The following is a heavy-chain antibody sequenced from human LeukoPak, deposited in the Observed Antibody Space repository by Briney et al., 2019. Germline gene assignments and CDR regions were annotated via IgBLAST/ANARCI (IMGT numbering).Heavy chain of an antibody. J-gene: IGHJ4*02. Sequence: ASVKVSCKASGCTLSSSYMHWVRQAPGQGLEWMGVVNPSDNSRTYAQKFQGRVTMTTDRSTSTAYMELSSLRSDDTAVYYCARGDIDHWGQGTLVTVSS. CDR1: GCTLSSSY. D-gene: IGHD2-15*01. CDR3: ARGDIDH. CDR2: VNPSDNSR. V-gene: IGHV1-46*01.